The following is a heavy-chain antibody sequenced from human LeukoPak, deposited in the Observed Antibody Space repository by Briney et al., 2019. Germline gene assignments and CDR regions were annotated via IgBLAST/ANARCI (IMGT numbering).Heavy chain of an antibody. Sequence: GGSLRLSCAASGFTVSSNYMSWVRQAPGKGLEWVSVIYSGGSTFYADSVKGRFTISRDNSKNTLYLQMNSLRAEDTAVYYCARITVTHFDYWGQGTLVTVSS. CDR3: ARITVTHFDY. CDR2: IYSGGST. V-gene: IGHV3-53*01. CDR1: GFTVSSNY. D-gene: IGHD4-17*01. J-gene: IGHJ4*02.